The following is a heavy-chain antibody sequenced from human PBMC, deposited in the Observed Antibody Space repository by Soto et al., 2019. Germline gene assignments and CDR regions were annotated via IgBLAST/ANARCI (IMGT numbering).Heavy chain of an antibody. J-gene: IGHJ5*02. Sequence: QVQLQQWGAGLLKPSETLSLTCAVYGGSFSGYYWSWIRQPPGKGLEWIGEINHSGSTNYNPSLRSRVTISVDTSKNRCSLRLSSVAAADTAVYYCARGGYSSSWWGAYNWFDPWGQGTLVTVSS. D-gene: IGHD6-13*01. CDR3: ARGGYSSSWWGAYNWFDP. CDR2: INHSGST. CDR1: GGSFSGYY. V-gene: IGHV4-34*01.